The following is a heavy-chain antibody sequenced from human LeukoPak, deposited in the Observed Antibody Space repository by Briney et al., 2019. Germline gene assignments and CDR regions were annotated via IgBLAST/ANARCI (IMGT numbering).Heavy chain of an antibody. CDR3: AKDEQLVSY. V-gene: IGHV3-23*01. CDR2: ISGSGGST. J-gene: IGHJ4*02. CDR1: GFTFSNYG. D-gene: IGHD6-6*01. Sequence: GRSLRLSCAASGFTFSNYGMHWVRQAPGKGLEWVSAISGSGGSTYYADSVKGRFTISRDNSKNMLYLQMNSLRAEDTAVYYCAKDEQLVSYWGQGTLVTVSS.